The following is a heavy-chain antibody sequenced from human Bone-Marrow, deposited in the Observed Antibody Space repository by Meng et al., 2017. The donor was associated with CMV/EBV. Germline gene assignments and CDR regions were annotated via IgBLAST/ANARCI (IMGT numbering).Heavy chain of an antibody. D-gene: IGHD3-3*01. J-gene: IGHJ4*02. Sequence: SGPTLVKPTETLTLTCTVSGFSLSNARMGVSWIRQPPGKALEWLAHIFSNDEKFYSTTLKSRLTISKDTSKSQVVLTMTNMDPVETATYYCARTTYYHFWSGYYYFDYWGQGTLVTGSS. CDR3: ARTTYYHFWSGYYYFDY. CDR2: IFSNDEK. V-gene: IGHV2-26*01. CDR1: GFSLSNARMG.